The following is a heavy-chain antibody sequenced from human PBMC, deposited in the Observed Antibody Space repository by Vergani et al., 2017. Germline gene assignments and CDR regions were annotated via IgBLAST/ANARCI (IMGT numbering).Heavy chain of an antibody. D-gene: IGHD3-22*01. J-gene: IGHJ3*02. V-gene: IGHV4-30-2*01. CDR1: GGSISSGGYS. Sequence: QLQLQESGSGLLKPSQTLSLTCAVSGGSISSGGYSWSWIRQPPGKGLEWIGYIYHSGSTYYNPSLKSRVTISVDRSKNQFSLKLSSVTAADTAVYYCARDDWRAYYDSSGYQGAAFDIWGQGTMVTVSS. CDR3: ARDDWRAYYDSSGYQGAAFDI. CDR2: IYHSGST.